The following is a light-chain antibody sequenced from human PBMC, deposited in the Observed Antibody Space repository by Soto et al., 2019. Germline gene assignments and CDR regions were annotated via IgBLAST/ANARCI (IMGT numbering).Light chain of an antibody. V-gene: IGKV3-15*01. J-gene: IGKJ1*01. CDR3: HQYNNWPRT. CDR1: QSVSSN. CDR2: GAS. Sequence: MTQSPATLSVSPGERATLSCRASQSVSSNLAWYQQKPGQAPRLLIYGASTRATGIPARFSGSGSGADFTLTISSLQSEDFAVYYCHQYNNWPRTFGQGTKVEIK.